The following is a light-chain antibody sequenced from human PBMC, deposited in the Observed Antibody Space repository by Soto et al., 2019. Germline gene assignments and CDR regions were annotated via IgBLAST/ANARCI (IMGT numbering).Light chain of an antibody. CDR2: WAS. V-gene: IGKV4-1*01. CDR1: QSVLFSSNNKNY. Sequence: DFVMTQSPDSLAVSLGERATINCKSSQSVLFSSNNKNYVAWYQQKAGQPPKLLICWASTRESGVPDRFIGSGSGTDFSLTISSLQAEDVAVYYCQQYYSTFWTFGQGTKVEIK. J-gene: IGKJ1*01. CDR3: QQYYSTFWT.